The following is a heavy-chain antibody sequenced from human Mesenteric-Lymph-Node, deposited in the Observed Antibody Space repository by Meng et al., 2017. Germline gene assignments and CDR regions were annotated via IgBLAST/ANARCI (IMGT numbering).Heavy chain of an antibody. CDR3: ARGHGDYAGNYFDF. CDR2: ISYDGSNK. CDR1: GFTFSSYA. V-gene: IGHV3-30*07. D-gene: IGHD4-17*01. J-gene: IGHJ4*02. Sequence: GESLKISRAASGFTFSSYAMHRVRQAPGKGLEGVAVISYDGSNKYYADSVKGRFTISRDKSKNTLYLQMNSLRAEDTAVYHCARGHGDYAGNYFDFWGQGTLVTVSS.